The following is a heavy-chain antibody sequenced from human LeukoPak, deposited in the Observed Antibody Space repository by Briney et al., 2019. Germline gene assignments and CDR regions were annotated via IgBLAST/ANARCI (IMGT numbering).Heavy chain of an antibody. CDR2: ISAYTGKT. J-gene: IGHJ4*01. Sequence: GASVKVSCKASGYTFTSYGIIWVRQAPGQGLEWVGWISAYTGKTNYAQKFQGRVTMTTDTSTSTAYMELRSLRSDHTAVYYCARGSSPTAGWGYWGHGTLVPLTS. CDR1: GYTFTSYG. D-gene: IGHD6-13*01. CDR3: ARGSSPTAGWGY. V-gene: IGHV1-18*01.